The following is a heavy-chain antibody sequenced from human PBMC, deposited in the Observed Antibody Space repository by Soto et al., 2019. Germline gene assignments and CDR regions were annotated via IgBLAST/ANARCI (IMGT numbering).Heavy chain of an antibody. CDR3: ARNESSNIYGMDV. Sequence: EVQLVESGGGLVKPGGSLILSCAASGFTFSSYSMNWVRQAPGKGLEWVSSISSSSFSINYADSVKGRFSISRDNAQNSLHLQMNNLRAEDTAVYYCARNESSNIYGMDVWGQGTTVTVSS. V-gene: IGHV3-21*01. CDR2: ISSSSFSI. J-gene: IGHJ6*02. CDR1: GFTFSSYS. D-gene: IGHD6-6*01.